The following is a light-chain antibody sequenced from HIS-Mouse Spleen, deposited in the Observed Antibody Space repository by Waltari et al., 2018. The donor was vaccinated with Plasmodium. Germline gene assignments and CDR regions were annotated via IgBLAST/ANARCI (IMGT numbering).Light chain of an antibody. J-gene: IGLJ3*02. CDR3: YSTDSSGNHRV. CDR2: EDS. CDR1: AVPTKY. V-gene: IGLV3-10*01. Sequence: SSERTQPPPVPVSPGQTARITCSGSAVPTKYAYWYQQKSGRAPVLVIHEDSKRPSGIPERCSGSSSWTMATLTISGAQVEDEADYYCYSTDSSGNHRVFGGGTKLTVL.